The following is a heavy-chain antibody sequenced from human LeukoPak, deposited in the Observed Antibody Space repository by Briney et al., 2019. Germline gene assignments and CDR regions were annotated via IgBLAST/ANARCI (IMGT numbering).Heavy chain of an antibody. CDR2: INPNSGGT. CDR3: ARVEAYYYDRSGWGNLDY. CDR1: GYTFTGYY. Sequence: ASVEVSCKASGYTFTGYYMRWVRQAPGQGLEWMGRINPNSGGTNYAQKFQGRVTMTRDTSISTAYMELSRLRSDDTAVYYCARVEAYYYDRSGWGNLDYWGQGTLVTVSS. J-gene: IGHJ4*02. V-gene: IGHV1-2*06. D-gene: IGHD3-22*01.